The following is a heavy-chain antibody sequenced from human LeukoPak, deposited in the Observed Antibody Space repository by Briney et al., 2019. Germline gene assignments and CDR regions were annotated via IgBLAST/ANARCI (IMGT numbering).Heavy chain of an antibody. CDR2: IIPIFGTA. CDR1: GGTFSSYA. V-gene: IGHV1-69*05. D-gene: IGHD4-11*01. CDR3: AREQYYCDY. J-gene: IGHJ4*02. Sequence: SVKVSCKASGGTFSSYAISWVRQAPGQGLEWMGGIIPIFGTANYAQKFQGRVTTTTDTSTSTAYMELRSLRSDDTAVYYCAREQYYCDYWGQGTLVTVSS.